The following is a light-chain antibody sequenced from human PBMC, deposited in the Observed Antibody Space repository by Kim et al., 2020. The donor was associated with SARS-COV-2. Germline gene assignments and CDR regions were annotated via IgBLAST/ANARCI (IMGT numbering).Light chain of an antibody. CDR3: AAWDERLDGWV. CDR2: TNN. Sequence: ELTQPPSASGTPGQTVTISCSGTSSNIRVNTVNWYQQLPQAAPKLLIHTNNQRPSGVPDRFSGSKSGTSASLAISGLQSDDEADYYCAAWDERLDGWVFGEGTQLTVL. V-gene: IGLV1-44*01. J-gene: IGLJ3*02. CDR1: SSNIRVNT.